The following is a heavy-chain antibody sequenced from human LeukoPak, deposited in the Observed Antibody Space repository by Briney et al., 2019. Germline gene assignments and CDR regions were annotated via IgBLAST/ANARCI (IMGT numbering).Heavy chain of an antibody. V-gene: IGHV1-18*01. Sequence: GASVKVSCKASGYTFTSYGISWVRQAPGQGLKWMGWISAYNGNTNYAQKFQGRVTMTTDTSTSTAYMELRSLRSDDTAVYYCARDQSYSGYDSEVEWTFDYWGQGTLVTVSS. J-gene: IGHJ4*02. CDR1: GYTFTSYG. CDR3: ARDQSYSGYDSEVEWTFDY. D-gene: IGHD5-12*01. CDR2: ISAYNGNT.